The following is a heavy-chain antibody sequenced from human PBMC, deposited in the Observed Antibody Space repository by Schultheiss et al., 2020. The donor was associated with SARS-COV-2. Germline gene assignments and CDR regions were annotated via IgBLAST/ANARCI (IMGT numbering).Heavy chain of an antibody. CDR2: INHSGRT. V-gene: IGHV4-34*01. CDR1: GGSFSGYY. CDR3: ASTLGPYCSSTSCYDRGDV. D-gene: IGHD2-2*01. Sequence: SETLSLTCAVYGGSFSGYYWSWIRQPPGKGLEWIGEINHSGRTNYKPSLQSRVTISVDTSKNQLSLKLSSVTAADTAVYYCASTLGPYCSSTSCYDRGDVWGKGTTVTVSS. J-gene: IGHJ6*04.